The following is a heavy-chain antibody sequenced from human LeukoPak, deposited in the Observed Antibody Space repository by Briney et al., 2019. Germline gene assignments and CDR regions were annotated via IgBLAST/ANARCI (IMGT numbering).Heavy chain of an antibody. D-gene: IGHD2-15*01. CDR2: IYSSGST. Sequence: SETLSLTCTVSGGSISNFYWSWIRQPAGKTLEWIGRIYSSGSTNYNPSLKSRVTISVDTSKNQFSLKLSSVTAADTAVYYCARGRGGLPGGRSLDLWGRGTLVTVSS. CDR3: ARGRGGLPGGRSLDL. J-gene: IGHJ2*01. CDR1: GGSISNFY. V-gene: IGHV4-4*07.